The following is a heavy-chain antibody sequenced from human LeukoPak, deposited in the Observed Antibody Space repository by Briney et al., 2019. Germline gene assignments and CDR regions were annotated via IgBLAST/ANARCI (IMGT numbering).Heavy chain of an antibody. J-gene: IGHJ5*02. Sequence: GGSLRLSCAASGFTFGSSVMTWVRQAPGKGLECVSGISASGSYTYYADSVKGRFTISRDNSKNTLYLQMNSLRADDTAVYYCSRDIHCSSTTCYSPWGQGTLVTVSS. V-gene: IGHV3-23*01. CDR1: GFTFGSSV. CDR2: ISASGSYT. D-gene: IGHD2-2*02. CDR3: SRDIHCSSTTCYSP.